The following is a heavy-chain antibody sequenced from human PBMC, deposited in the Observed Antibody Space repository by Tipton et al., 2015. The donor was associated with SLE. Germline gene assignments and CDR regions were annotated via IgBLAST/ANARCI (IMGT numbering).Heavy chain of an antibody. Sequence: TLSLTCNVSGASPSSQYWNWIRQPPGKGPEWIGRITNSGNTYYTPSFQSRVTMSVDTSKNHFSLKLSSVTAADTAVYYCARHDTNYGRNWFDPWGQGTLVTVSS. CDR2: ITNSGNT. J-gene: IGHJ5*02. CDR1: GASPSSQY. CDR3: ARHDTNYGRNWFDP. D-gene: IGHD2-8*01. V-gene: IGHV4-59*04.